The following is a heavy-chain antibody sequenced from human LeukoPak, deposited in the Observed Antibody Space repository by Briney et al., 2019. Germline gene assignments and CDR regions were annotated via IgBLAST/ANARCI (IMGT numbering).Heavy chain of an antibody. CDR1: GFTFSSYG. D-gene: IGHD6-13*01. CDR3: AKRSGIAAAGTGFH. Sequence: RRSLRLSCAASGFTFSSYGMHWVRQAPGKGLEWVAVISYDGSNKYYADSVKGRFTISRDNSKNTLYLQMNSLRAEDTAVYYCAKRSGIAAAGTGFHWGQGTLVTVSS. J-gene: IGHJ4*02. V-gene: IGHV3-30*18. CDR2: ISYDGSNK.